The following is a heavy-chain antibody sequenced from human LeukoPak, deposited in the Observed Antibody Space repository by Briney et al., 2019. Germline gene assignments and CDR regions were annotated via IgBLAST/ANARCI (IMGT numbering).Heavy chain of an antibody. CDR2: ISGSGGST. J-gene: IGHJ5*02. D-gene: IGHD3-10*01. Sequence: GGSLRLSCAASGFTFSSYGMSWVRQAPGKGLEWVSAISGSGGSTYYADSVKGRFTISRDNSKNTLYLQMNSLRAEDTAVYYCAKDGGYYGSGNPLPRWFDPWGRGTLVTVSS. CDR3: AKDGGYYGSGNPLPRWFDP. CDR1: GFTFSSYG. V-gene: IGHV3-23*01.